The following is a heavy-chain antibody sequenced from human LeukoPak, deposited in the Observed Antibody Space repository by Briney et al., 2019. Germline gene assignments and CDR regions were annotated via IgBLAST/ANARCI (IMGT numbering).Heavy chain of an antibody. J-gene: IGHJ4*02. CDR1: GFAVSSNY. CDR3: ARRAGAYSHPYDY. Sequence: GSLRLSCAASGFAVSSNYMSWVRQAPGKGLEWVSVIYRGGSTDYADSVKGRFTISRDNSKNTLYLQMNSLRAEDTAVSYCARRAGAYSHPYDYWGQGTLVTVSS. CDR2: IYRGGST. V-gene: IGHV3-53*01. D-gene: IGHD4/OR15-4a*01.